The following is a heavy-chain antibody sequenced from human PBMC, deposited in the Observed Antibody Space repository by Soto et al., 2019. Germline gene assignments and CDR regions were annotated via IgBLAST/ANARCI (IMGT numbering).Heavy chain of an antibody. CDR2: INPSGGST. J-gene: IGHJ4*02. CDR3: ARAYDSGGYYWLPDY. CDR1: GYTFTSYY. Sequence: QVQLVQSGAEVKKPGASVKVSCKASGYTFTSYYMHWVRQAPGQGLEWMGIINPSGGSTSYAQKFQGRVTMTRDTSTGTVYMELSSLRSEDTAVYYCARAYDSGGYYWLPDYWGQGTLVTVSS. V-gene: IGHV1-46*01. D-gene: IGHD3-22*01.